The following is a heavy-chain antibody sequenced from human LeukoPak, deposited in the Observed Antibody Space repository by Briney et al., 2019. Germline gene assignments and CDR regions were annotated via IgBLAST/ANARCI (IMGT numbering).Heavy chain of an antibody. CDR3: ARGGDPDTRSVAAANGMDV. V-gene: IGHV4-59*01. Sequence: SETLSLTCTVSGGSISSYYWSWIRQPPGKGLEWIGYIYYSGSTNYNPSLKSRVTISVDTSKNQFSLKLSSVTAADTAVYYCARGGDPDTRSVAAANGMDVWGQGTTVTVSS. CDR1: GGSISSYY. CDR2: IYYSGST. J-gene: IGHJ6*02. D-gene: IGHD6-13*01.